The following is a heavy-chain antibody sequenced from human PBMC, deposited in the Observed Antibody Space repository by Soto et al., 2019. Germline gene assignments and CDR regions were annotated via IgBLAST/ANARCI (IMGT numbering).Heavy chain of an antibody. Sequence: GASVKVSCKASGGTFSSYAISWVRQAPGQGLEWMGGIIPIFGTANYAQRFQGRVTITADESTSTAYMELSSLRSEDTAVYYCARGLHYYDSSVPPFDYWGQGALVTVSS. CDR1: GGTFSSYA. V-gene: IGHV1-69*13. CDR2: IIPIFGTA. J-gene: IGHJ4*02. D-gene: IGHD3-22*01. CDR3: ARGLHYYDSSVPPFDY.